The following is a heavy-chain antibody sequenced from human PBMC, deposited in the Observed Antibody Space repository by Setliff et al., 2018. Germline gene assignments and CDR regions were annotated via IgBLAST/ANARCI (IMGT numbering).Heavy chain of an antibody. V-gene: IGHV4-59*08. CDR1: GASISSYY. D-gene: IGHD2-15*01. CDR2: IYYSGST. CDR3: ARTRYGLGGRPY. J-gene: IGHJ6*03. Sequence: PSETLSLTCTVSGASISSYYWSWIRQPPGKGLEWIGYIYYSGSTNYNPSLKSRVTISVDTSKNQFSLKLSSVTAADTAVYYCARTRYGLGGRPYWGNGTTVT.